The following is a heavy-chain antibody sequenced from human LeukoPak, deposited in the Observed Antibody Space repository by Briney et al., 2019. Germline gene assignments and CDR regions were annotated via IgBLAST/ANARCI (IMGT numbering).Heavy chain of an antibody. D-gene: IGHD1/OR15-1a*01. J-gene: IGHJ4*02. V-gene: IGHV3-21*01. CDR3: ARPLGHSWSLDY. Sequence: GGSLRLSCAASGFTFSSYSMNWVRQAPGKGLEWVSSISSSSSYIYYADSVKGRFTISRDNAKNSLYLQMNSLRAEDTAVYYCARPLGHSWSLDYWGRGTLVTVSS. CDR1: GFTFSSYS. CDR2: ISSSSSYI.